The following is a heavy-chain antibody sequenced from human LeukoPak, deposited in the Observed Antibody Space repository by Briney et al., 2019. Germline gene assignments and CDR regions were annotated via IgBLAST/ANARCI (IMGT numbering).Heavy chain of an antibody. Sequence: GGSLRLSCAASGFTFSSYGMHWVRQAPGKGLEWVAVISYDGSNKYYADSVKGRFTISRDNSKNTLYLQMNSLRAEDTAVYYCAKSGYSSGWYVDYWGQGTLVTVSS. D-gene: IGHD6-19*01. CDR1: GFTFSSYG. CDR2: ISYDGSNK. CDR3: AKSGYSSGWYVDY. V-gene: IGHV3-30*18. J-gene: IGHJ4*02.